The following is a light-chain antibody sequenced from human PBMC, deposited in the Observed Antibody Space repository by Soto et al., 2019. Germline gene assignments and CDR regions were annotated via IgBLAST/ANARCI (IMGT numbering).Light chain of an antibody. J-gene: IGLJ2*01. V-gene: IGLV2-14*01. CDR1: SSDVGGYNY. Sequence: QSALTQPASVSGSPGQSITISCTGTSSDVGGYNYVSWYQQHPGKAPKLMIYDVSNRPSGVSNRFSGSKSGNTASLTISGLQAEDEADYYCSSYTSSHVVFGGWTKLTVL. CDR3: SSYTSSHVV. CDR2: DVS.